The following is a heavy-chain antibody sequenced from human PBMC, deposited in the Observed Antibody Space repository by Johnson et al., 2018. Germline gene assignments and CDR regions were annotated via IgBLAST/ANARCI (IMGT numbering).Heavy chain of an antibody. CDR3: AREAYSSGRAGIFAI. V-gene: IGHV3-30-3*01. D-gene: IGHD3-22*01. Sequence: QVQLVESWGGVVQPGTSLRLSCGVSGVTLSNCIMHWVRQAPGKGLEWVALISHDEIDKQYGDSAKDRFTISRDISKNTVYLQMNSLRDEDKAVYYWAREAYSSGRAGIFAIWGQGTMVTVSS. CDR1: GVTLSNCI. CDR2: ISHDEIDK. J-gene: IGHJ3*02.